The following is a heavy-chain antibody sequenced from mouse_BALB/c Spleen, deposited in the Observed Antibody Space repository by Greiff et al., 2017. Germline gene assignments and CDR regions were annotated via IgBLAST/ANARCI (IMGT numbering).Heavy chain of an antibody. CDR1: GFTFSSFG. J-gene: IGHJ4*01. D-gene: IGHD1-1*02. CDR3: ARERGSYEGDNAMDY. Sequence: EVQLVESGGGLVPPGGSRKLSCAASGFTFSSFGMHWVRQAPEKGLEWVAYISSGSGTIYYADTVKGRFTITGDNARNSLYLQMSSLRSGDTAMYYGARERGSYEGDNAMDYWGQGTSVTVSS. CDR2: ISSGSGTI. V-gene: IGHV5-17*02.